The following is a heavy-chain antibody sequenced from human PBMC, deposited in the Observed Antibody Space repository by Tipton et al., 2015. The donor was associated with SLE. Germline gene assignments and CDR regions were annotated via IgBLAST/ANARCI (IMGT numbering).Heavy chain of an antibody. V-gene: IGHV4-59*12. D-gene: IGHD3-10*01. Sequence: TLSLTCTVSGGSISSYYWGWIRQPPGKGLEWIGSIYYSGSTYYSPSLKSRVTISVDTSKNQFSLKLSSVTAADTAVYYCARDLLGYYYGSGSYSRYFDLWGRGTLVTVSS. CDR3: ARDLLGYYYGSGSYSRYFDL. CDR2: IYYSGST. CDR1: GGSISSYY. J-gene: IGHJ2*01.